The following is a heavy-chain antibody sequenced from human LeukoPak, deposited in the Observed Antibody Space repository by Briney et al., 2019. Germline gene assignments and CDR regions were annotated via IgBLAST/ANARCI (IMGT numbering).Heavy chain of an antibody. CDR1: GYTFTGYY. J-gene: IGHJ4*02. V-gene: IGHV1-2*02. CDR3: ARDGTGVYNLVQY. Sequence: ASVKVSFKASGYTFTGYYMHWVRQAPGQGLEWMGWINPNSGGTNYAQKFQGRVTMTRDTSISAVYMELSRLRSDDTAVYYCARDGTGVYNLVQYWGQGTLVTVSS. CDR2: INPNSGGT. D-gene: IGHD5-24*01.